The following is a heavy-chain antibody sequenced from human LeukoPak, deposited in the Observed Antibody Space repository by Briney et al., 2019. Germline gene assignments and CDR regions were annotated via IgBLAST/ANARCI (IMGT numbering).Heavy chain of an antibody. CDR1: GYTFTGYY. CDR2: LNPNSGGT. V-gene: IGHV1-2*02. J-gene: IGHJ4*02. Sequence: ASVKVSCKASGYTFTGYYMHWVRQAPGQGLEWMGWLNPNSGGTNYAQKLQGRVTMTTDTSTSTAYMELRSLRSDDTAVYYCARVYYYDSSGSLFDYWGQGTLVTVSS. D-gene: IGHD3-22*01. CDR3: ARVYYYDSSGSLFDY.